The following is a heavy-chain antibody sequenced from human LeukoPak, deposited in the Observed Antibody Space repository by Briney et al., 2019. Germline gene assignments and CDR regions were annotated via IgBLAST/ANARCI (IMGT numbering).Heavy chain of an antibody. CDR2: IYSRGST. CDR3: AREALWFGELLGAFDI. CDR1: GFIVSSNY. V-gene: IGHV3-66*03. J-gene: IGHJ3*02. Sequence: PGGSLRLSCAASGFIVSSNYMSWVRQAPGKGLEWVSVIYSRGSTYYADSVKGRFTISRDNSKNTLYLQMNSLRAEDTAVYSCAREALWFGELLGAFDIWGQGTMVTVSS. D-gene: IGHD3-10*01.